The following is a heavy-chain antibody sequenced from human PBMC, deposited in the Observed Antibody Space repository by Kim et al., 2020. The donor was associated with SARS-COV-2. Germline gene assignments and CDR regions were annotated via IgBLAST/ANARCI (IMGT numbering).Heavy chain of an antibody. J-gene: IGHJ4*02. CDR3: ARGLSSSIDS. V-gene: IGHV4-34*01. D-gene: IGHD6-13*01. CDR2: INHSGST. CDR1: GGSFSGYY. Sequence: SETLSLTCAVYGGSFSGYYWSWIRQPPGKGLEWIGEINHSGSTNYNPSLKSRVTISVDTSKNQFSLKLSSVTAADTAVYYCARGLSSSIDSWGQGTLVTVYS.